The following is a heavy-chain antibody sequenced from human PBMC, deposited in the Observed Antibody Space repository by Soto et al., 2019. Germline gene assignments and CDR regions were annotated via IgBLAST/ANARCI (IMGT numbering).Heavy chain of an antibody. Sequence: SETLSLTCAVSGYSISSGYYWGWIRQPPGKGLEWIGSIYHSESTYYNPSLKSRVTISVDTSKNQFSLKLSPVTAADTAVYYCARVGTMIVVVINAFDIWGQGTMVTVSS. CDR3: ARVGTMIVVVINAFDI. V-gene: IGHV4-38-2*01. CDR1: GYSISSGYY. CDR2: IYHSEST. J-gene: IGHJ3*02. D-gene: IGHD3-22*01.